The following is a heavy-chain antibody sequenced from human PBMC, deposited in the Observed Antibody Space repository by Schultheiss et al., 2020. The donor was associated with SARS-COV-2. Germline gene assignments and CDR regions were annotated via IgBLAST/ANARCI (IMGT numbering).Heavy chain of an antibody. Sequence: SGPTLVKPTQTLTLTCTFSGFSLSTSGVGVGWIRQPPGKALEWLALIYWDDDKRYSPSLKSRLTITKDTSKNQVVLTMTNMDPVDTATYYCARSIAAAGNDYYYGMDVWGQGTTVTVSS. V-gene: IGHV2-5*02. J-gene: IGHJ6*02. CDR3: ARSIAAAGNDYYYGMDV. CDR1: GFSLSTSGVG. CDR2: IYWDDDK. D-gene: IGHD6-13*01.